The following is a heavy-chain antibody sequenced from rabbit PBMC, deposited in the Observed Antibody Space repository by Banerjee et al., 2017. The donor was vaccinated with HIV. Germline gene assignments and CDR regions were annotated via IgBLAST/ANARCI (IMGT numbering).Heavy chain of an antibody. D-gene: IGHD4-1*01. Sequence: QSLEESGGGLVQPEGSLALTCTASGFDFSYYYMNWVRQAPGKGLEWIGYIDPIFGSTYYASWVNGRFTISSHNAQNTLYLQLNSLTAADTATYFCARGIVVAGAMYYFNLWGQGTLVTVS. J-gene: IGHJ4*01. CDR1: GFDFSYYY. V-gene: IGHV1S7*01. CDR2: IDPIFGST. CDR3: ARGIVVAGAMYYFNL.